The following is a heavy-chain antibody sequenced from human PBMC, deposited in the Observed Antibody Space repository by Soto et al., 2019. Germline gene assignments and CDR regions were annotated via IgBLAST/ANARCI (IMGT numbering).Heavy chain of an antibody. CDR1: GGTFSIYT. Sequence: QVQLVQSGAEVKKPGSSVKVSCKASGGTFSIYTISWVRQAPGQGLEWMGGSANSAQKFQGRLTVTADESTSTVYWEVSSLTSEDTAVYYCAREGPPDIAWFDPWGQGTLVSVSS. J-gene: IGHJ5*02. CDR3: AREGPPDIAWFDP. V-gene: IGHV1-69*01. D-gene: IGHD2-15*01. CDR2: GSA.